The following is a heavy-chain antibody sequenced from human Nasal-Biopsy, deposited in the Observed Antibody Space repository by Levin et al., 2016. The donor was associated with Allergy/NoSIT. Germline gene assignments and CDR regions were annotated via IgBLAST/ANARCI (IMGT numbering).Heavy chain of an antibody. CDR1: GGSISTYY. J-gene: IGHJ2*01. Sequence: SETLSLTCTVSGGSISTYYWSWIRQPPGKGLEWIGNIFYNGNTKYSPALESRATISLDSSLNQLSLKLASVTAADTAVYYCARPASSDILSGHFYWFFDLWGRGTLVTVSS. V-gene: IGHV4-59*08. CDR3: ARPASSDILSGHFYWFFDL. D-gene: IGHD3-9*01. CDR2: IFYNGNT.